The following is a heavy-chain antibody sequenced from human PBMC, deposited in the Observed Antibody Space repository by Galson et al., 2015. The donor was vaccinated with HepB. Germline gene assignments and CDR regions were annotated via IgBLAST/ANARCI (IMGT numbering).Heavy chain of an antibody. CDR1: GFIVSSNY. CDR2: LYGGGHT. CDR3: ARIPKWGLEPQWLVPPPDY. D-gene: IGHD6-19*01. J-gene: IGHJ4*02. Sequence: SLRLSCAASGFIVSSNYMTWVRQAPGKGLEWVSILYGGGHTSYADSVKGRFTISRDDSKNTVYLQMNSLRADDTAVYFCARIPKWGLEPQWLVPPPDYWGQGTLVTVSS. V-gene: IGHV3-66*01.